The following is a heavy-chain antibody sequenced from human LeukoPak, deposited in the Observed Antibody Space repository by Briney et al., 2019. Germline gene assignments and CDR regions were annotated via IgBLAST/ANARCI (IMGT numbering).Heavy chain of an antibody. Sequence: SETLSLTCAVYGGSFSGYYWSWIRQPPGKGLEWIGEINHSGSTNYNPSLKSRVTISVDTSKNQFSLKLSSVTAADTAVYYCARASPTFSGYYYYFDYWGQGTLVTVSS. CDR3: ARASPTFSGYYYYFDY. V-gene: IGHV4-34*01. CDR1: GGSFSGYY. D-gene: IGHD3-22*01. J-gene: IGHJ4*02. CDR2: INHSGST.